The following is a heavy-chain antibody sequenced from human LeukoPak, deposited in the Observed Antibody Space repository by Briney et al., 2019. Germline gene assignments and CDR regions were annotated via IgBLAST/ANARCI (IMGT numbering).Heavy chain of an antibody. CDR3: ARATGRDYFDY. CDR2: IYYSGST. CDR1: GGSISSSSYY. J-gene: IGHJ4*02. V-gene: IGHV4-39*06. D-gene: IGHD4-11*01. Sequence: SETLSLTCTVSGGSISSSSYYWGWIRQPPGKGLEWIGSIYYSGSTYYNPSLKSRVTISVDTSKNQFPLKLSSVTAADTAVYYCARATGRDYFDYWGQGTLVTVSS.